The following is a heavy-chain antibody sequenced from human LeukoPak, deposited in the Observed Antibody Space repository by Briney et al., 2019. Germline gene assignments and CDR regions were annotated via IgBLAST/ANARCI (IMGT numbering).Heavy chain of an antibody. CDR2: ISSSSSYI. J-gene: IGHJ6*03. D-gene: IGHD1-26*01. CDR3: ARDGSGSYYYYYMDV. CDR1: GFTFSSYS. Sequence: GGSLRLSCAASGFTFSSYSVNWVRQAPGKGLEWVSSISSSSSYIYYADSVKGRFTISRDNAKNSLYLQMNSLRAEDTAVYYCARDGSGSYYYYYMDVWGKGTTVTVSS. V-gene: IGHV3-21*01.